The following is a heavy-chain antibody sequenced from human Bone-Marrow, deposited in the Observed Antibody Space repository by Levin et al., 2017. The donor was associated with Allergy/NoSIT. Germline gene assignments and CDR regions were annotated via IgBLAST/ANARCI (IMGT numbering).Heavy chain of an antibody. D-gene: IGHD3-10*01. V-gene: IGHV1-2*02. J-gene: IGHJ4*02. CDR2: INPNSGGT. CDR1: GYTFTGYY. Sequence: GESLKISCKASGYTFTGYYMHWVRQAPGQGLEWMGWINPNSGGTNYAQKFQGRVTMTRDTSISTAYMELSRLRSDDTAVYYCARDSTRITMVRGVIMYWGQGTLVTVSS. CDR3: ARDSTRITMVRGVIMY.